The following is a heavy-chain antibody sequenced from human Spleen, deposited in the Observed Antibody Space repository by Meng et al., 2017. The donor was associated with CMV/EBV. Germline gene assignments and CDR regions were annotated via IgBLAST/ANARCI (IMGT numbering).Heavy chain of an antibody. CDR1: GFTFDDYA. CDR3: ARDYSNYHFDY. V-gene: IGHV3-9*01. D-gene: IGHD4-11*01. CDR2: ISWNSGSI. J-gene: IGHJ4*02. Sequence: GGSLRLSCAASGFTFDDYAMHWVRQAPGKGLEWVSGISWNSGSIGYADSVKGRFTISRDNAKNSLYLQMNSLRAEDTALYYCARDYSNYHFDYWGQGTLDTVSS.